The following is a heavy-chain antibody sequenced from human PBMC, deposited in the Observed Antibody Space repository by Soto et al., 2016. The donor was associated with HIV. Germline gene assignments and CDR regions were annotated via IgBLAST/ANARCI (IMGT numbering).Heavy chain of an antibody. J-gene: IGHJ4*02. CDR2: INPNSGGT. D-gene: IGHD5-12*01. Sequence: QVQLVQSGAEVKKPGSSVKVSCKASGGNFTNSAISWVRQAPGQGLEWMGWINPNSGGTNYAQKFQGRVTMTRDTSISTAYMELSRLRSDDTAVYYCASWGSGYDQGFFDYWGQGTLVTVSS. V-gene: IGHV1-2*02. CDR1: GGNFTNSA. CDR3: ASWGSGYDQGFFDY.